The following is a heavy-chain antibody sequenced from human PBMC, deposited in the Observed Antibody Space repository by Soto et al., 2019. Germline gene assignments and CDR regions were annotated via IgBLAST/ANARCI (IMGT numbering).Heavy chain of an antibody. CDR2: ISYDGSNK. CDR1: GFTFSSYA. CDR3: ARDRMRVITPLFDY. J-gene: IGHJ4*02. Sequence: QVQLVESGGGVVQPGRSLRLSCAASGFTFSSYAMHWVRQAPGKGLEWVAVISYDGSNKYYADSVKGRFTISRDNSKNTLYLQMNSLRAEDTAVYYRARDRMRVITPLFDYWGQGTLVTVSS. V-gene: IGHV3-30-3*01. D-gene: IGHD3-22*01.